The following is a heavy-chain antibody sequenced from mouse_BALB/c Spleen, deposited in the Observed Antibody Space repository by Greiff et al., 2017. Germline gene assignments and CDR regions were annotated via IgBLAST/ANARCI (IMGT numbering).Heavy chain of an antibody. D-gene: IGHD2-4*01. Sequence: DVMLVESGGDLVKPGGSLKLSCAASGFTFSSYGMSWVRQTPDKRLEWVATISSGGSYTYYPDSVKGRFTISRDNAKNTLYLQMSSLKSEDTAMYYCARQPGDYDEFDYWGQGTTLTVSS. CDR3: ARQPGDYDEFDY. CDR2: ISSGGSYT. CDR1: GFTFSSYG. V-gene: IGHV5-6*02. J-gene: IGHJ2*01.